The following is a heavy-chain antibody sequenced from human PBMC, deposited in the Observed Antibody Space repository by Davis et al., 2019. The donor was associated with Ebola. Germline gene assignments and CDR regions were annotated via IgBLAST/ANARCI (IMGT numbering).Heavy chain of an antibody. CDR1: GGSFSGYY. CDR3: ARGGGYGGYGMDV. CDR2: INHSGST. D-gene: IGHD5-12*01. J-gene: IGHJ6*02. V-gene: IGHV4-34*01. Sequence: SETLSLTCAVYGGSFSGYYWSWIRQPPGKGLEWIGEINHSGSTNYNPSLKSRVTISVETSKNQFSLKLSSVTAADTAVYYCARGGGYGGYGMDVWGQGTTVTVSS.